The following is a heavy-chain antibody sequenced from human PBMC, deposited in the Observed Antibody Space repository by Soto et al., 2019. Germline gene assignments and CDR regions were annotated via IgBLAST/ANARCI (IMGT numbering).Heavy chain of an antibody. D-gene: IGHD1-1*01. CDR1: GFSSSRYE. J-gene: IGHJ4*02. CDR2: ISTSGNII. V-gene: IGHV3-48*03. CDR3: ANKLELDY. Sequence: GWSLRLSCVASGFSSSRYELNWVRQAPGKGLEWVAYISTSGNIIHYADSVRGRFTISRDNAKNSLYLQMNSLRAEDTAVYYCANKLELDYWGQGTLVTVSS.